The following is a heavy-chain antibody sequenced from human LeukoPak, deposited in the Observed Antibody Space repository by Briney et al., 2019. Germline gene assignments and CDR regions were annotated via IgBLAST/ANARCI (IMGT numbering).Heavy chain of an antibody. CDR3: AKDFGGSYWYYFDY. CDR2: ISWNSGSI. Sequence: DPGGSLRLSCAASGLTFDDYAMHWVRQAPGKGLEWVSGISWNSGSIGYADSVKGRFTISRDNAKNSLYLQMNSLRAEDTALYYCAKDFGGSYWYYFDYWGQGTLVTVSS. CDR1: GLTFDDYA. D-gene: IGHD1-26*01. J-gene: IGHJ4*02. V-gene: IGHV3-9*01.